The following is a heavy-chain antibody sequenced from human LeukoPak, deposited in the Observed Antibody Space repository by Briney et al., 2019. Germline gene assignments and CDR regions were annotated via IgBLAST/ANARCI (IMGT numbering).Heavy chain of an antibody. D-gene: IGHD3-10*02. J-gene: IGHJ6*04. CDR1: GFTFSNCD. CDR2: ISGSGAST. CDR3: AELGITMIGGV. V-gene: IGHV3-23*01. Sequence: PGGSLRLSCAASGFTFSNCDMSWVRQAPGKGLEWVSAISGSGASTYYADSVKGRFTISRDNAKNSLYLQMNSLRAEDTAVYYCAELGITMIGGVWGKGTTVTISS.